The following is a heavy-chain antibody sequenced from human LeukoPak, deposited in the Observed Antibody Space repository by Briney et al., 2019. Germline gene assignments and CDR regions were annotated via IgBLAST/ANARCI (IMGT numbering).Heavy chain of an antibody. J-gene: IGHJ3*02. CDR3: AKEAIFGVVIPPRTAFDI. Sequence: GGSLRLSCAASGFTFSSYGMHWVRQAPGKGLEWVAFIRYDGSNKYYADSVKGRFTISRDNSKNTLYLQMNSRRAEDTAVYYCAKEAIFGVVIPPRTAFDIWGQGTMVTVSS. CDR2: IRYDGSNK. D-gene: IGHD3-3*01. CDR1: GFTFSSYG. V-gene: IGHV3-30*02.